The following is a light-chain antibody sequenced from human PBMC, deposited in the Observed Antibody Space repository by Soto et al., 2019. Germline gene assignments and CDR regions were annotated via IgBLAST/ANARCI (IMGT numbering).Light chain of an antibody. Sequence: DIQMTQSPSTLPASVGDRVTITCRASQSIDRWLAWYQQRPGKAPKILIYHASNLETGVPSRFSGSGSGTDFTFTISSLQPEDIATYYCQQYDNPLFTFGPGTKVDIK. J-gene: IGKJ3*01. CDR3: QQYDNPLFT. V-gene: IGKV1-5*01. CDR2: HAS. CDR1: QSIDRW.